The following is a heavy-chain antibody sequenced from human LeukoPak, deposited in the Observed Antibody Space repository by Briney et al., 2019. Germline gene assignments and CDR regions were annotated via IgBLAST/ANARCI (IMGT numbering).Heavy chain of an antibody. Sequence: SETLSLTCTVSGGSISSSSYYWGWIRQPPGKGLEWIGSIYYRGSTYYNPSLKSRVTISVDTSKNQFSLKLSSVTAADTAVYYCARGYFDSRGYSNAFDYWGQGALVTVSS. CDR2: IYYRGST. CDR1: GGSISSSSYY. D-gene: IGHD3-22*01. V-gene: IGHV4-39*01. J-gene: IGHJ4*02. CDR3: ARGYFDSRGYSNAFDY.